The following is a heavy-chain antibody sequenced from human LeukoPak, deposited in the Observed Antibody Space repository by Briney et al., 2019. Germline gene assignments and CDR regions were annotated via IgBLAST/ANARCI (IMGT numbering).Heavy chain of an antibody. CDR3: AKGSSWTFDY. CDR2: ILYDGSDK. CDR1: GFTFSSYA. J-gene: IGHJ4*02. Sequence: GGSLRLSCAAAGFTFSSYAMHWVRQAPGKGLEWVAFILYDGSDKYYADSVKGRFTISRDNSKNTLYLQMNSLIAEDTAVYYCAKGSSWTFDYWGQGTLVTVSS. D-gene: IGHD6-13*01. V-gene: IGHV3-30*02.